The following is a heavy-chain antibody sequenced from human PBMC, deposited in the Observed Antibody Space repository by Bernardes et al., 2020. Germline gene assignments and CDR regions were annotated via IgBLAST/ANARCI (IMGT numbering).Heavy chain of an antibody. J-gene: IGHJ4*02. CDR3: ARGYSSGYYH. Sequence: SETLSLTCAVYGGSFSGYYWSWIRQPPGKGLEWIGEINHSGSTNYNPSLKSRVTISVDTSKNQFSLKLSSVTAADTAVYYCARGYSSGYYHWGQGTLVTVSS. CDR2: INHSGST. V-gene: IGHV4-34*01. D-gene: IGHD3-22*01. CDR1: GGSFSGYY.